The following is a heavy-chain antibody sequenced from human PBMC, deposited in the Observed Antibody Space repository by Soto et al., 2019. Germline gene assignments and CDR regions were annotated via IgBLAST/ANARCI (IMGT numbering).Heavy chain of an antibody. CDR1: GGSISSYY. Sequence: SETLSLTCTVSGGSISSYYWSWIRQPPGKGLEWIGYIYYSGSTNYNPSLKSRVTISVDTSKNQFSLKLSSVTAADTAVYYCARHRRDSHPYSSSYYFDYWGQGTLVTVSS. CDR3: ARHRRDSHPYSSSYYFDY. J-gene: IGHJ4*02. CDR2: IYYSGST. D-gene: IGHD6-6*01. V-gene: IGHV4-59*08.